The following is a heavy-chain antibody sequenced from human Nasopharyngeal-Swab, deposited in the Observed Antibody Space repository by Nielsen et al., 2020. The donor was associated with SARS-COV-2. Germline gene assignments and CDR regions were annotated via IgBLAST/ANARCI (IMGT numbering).Heavy chain of an antibody. CDR1: GFTFDDYA. Sequence: GESLKISCAASGFTFDDYAMHWVRQAPGKGLEWVSLISGGGGSTYYTDSVKGRFTISRDNSKNSLYLQMNSLRTEDTALYYCAKDISSSGYYGMDVWGQGTTVTVSS. J-gene: IGHJ6*02. V-gene: IGHV3-43*02. CDR3: AKDISSSGYYGMDV. D-gene: IGHD6-6*01. CDR2: ISGGGGST.